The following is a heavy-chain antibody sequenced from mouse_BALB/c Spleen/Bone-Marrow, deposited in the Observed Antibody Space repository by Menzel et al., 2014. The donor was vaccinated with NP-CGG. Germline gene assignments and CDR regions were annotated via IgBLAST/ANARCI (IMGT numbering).Heavy chain of an antibody. J-gene: IGHJ1*03. CDR3: TRYYRYDYWYFDV. V-gene: IGHV1S135*01. CDR2: IDPYNGDT. Sequence: VQLQQSGPELVKPGASVKVSCKASGHSFTDYNMYCVKQSHGKSLEWIGYIDPYNGDTTYNQKFKGKATLTVDKSSSTAFIHLNSLTSEGSAVYYCTRYYRYDYWYFDVWGTGTTVTVSS. D-gene: IGHD2-14*01. CDR1: GHSFTDYN.